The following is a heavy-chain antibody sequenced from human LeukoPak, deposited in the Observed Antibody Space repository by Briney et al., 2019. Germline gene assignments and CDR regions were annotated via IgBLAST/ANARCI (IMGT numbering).Heavy chain of an antibody. CDR1: GGSFSGYY. CDR2: INHSGST. J-gene: IGHJ4*02. CDR3: ARRTDGYNLDY. D-gene: IGHD5-24*01. Sequence: PSETLSLTCAVYGGSFSGYYWSWIRQPPGKGLEWIGEINHSGSTNYNPSLKSRVTISVDTSKNQSSLKLSSVTAADTAVYYCARRTDGYNLDYWGQGTLVTVSS. V-gene: IGHV4-34*01.